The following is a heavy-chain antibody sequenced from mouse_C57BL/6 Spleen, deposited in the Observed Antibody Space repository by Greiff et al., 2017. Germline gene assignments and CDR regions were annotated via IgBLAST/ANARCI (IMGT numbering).Heavy chain of an antibody. Sequence: VQLQQSGPELVKPGASVKISCKASGYAFSSSWMNWVKQRPGKGLEWIGRIYPGDGDTNYNGKFKGKATLTADKSSSTAYMQLSSLTSEDSAVYFCASGDSYAMDYWGQGTSVTVSS. CDR1: GYAFSSSW. CDR3: ASGDSYAMDY. V-gene: IGHV1-82*01. J-gene: IGHJ4*01. CDR2: IYPGDGDT.